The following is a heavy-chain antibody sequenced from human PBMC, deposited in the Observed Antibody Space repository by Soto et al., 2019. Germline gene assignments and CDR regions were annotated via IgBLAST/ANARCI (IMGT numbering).Heavy chain of an antibody. Sequence: QVQLQESGPRLVKPSETLSLTCTVSGVSISSYYWSWIRQPAGKGLEWIGRIYTSGSTNYNPSLKSRVTMSVDMSKNQLSLKLSSVTAADTAVYFCARDLPLWFGELSTGLDPWGQGTLVTVSS. J-gene: IGHJ5*02. D-gene: IGHD3-10*01. V-gene: IGHV4-4*07. CDR3: ARDLPLWFGELSTGLDP. CDR1: GVSISSYY. CDR2: IYTSGST.